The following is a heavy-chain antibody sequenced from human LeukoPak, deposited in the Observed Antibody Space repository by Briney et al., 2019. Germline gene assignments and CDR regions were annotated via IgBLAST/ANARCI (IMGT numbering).Heavy chain of an antibody. CDR1: GFTFSDYY. V-gene: IGHV3-66*04. CDR2: IYSGGST. Sequence: GGSLRLSCAASGFTFSDYYMSWIRQAPGKGLEWVSVIYSGGSTYYADSVKGRFTISRDNSKNTLYLQMNSLRAEDTAVYYCARLRSYYYDSSGLTEFDYWGQGTLVTVSS. D-gene: IGHD3-22*01. CDR3: ARLRSYYYDSSGLTEFDY. J-gene: IGHJ4*02.